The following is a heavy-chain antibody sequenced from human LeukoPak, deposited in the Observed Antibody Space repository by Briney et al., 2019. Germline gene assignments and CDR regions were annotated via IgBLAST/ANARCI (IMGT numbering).Heavy chain of an antibody. D-gene: IGHD3-16*01. CDR2: IWYDGSKK. V-gene: IGHV3-33*03. CDR1: GITFNDYG. CDR3: AGSLRESWFDP. J-gene: IGHJ5*02. Sequence: PGMSLRLSCGASGITFNDYGMHWVRQAPGKGLEWVAVIWYDGSKKFYVDSVKGQFTVSKDNSKNTLDLQMESLRVEDTAMYYCAGSLRESWFDPWGQGTLVIVSS.